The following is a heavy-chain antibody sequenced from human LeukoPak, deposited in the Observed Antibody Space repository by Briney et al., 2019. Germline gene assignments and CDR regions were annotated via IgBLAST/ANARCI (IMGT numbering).Heavy chain of an antibody. CDR1: GYTFTSYG. CDR3: ARDLHSSGWYGIPYYFDY. V-gene: IGHV1-18*01. D-gene: IGHD6-19*01. Sequence: ASVKVSCKASGYTFTSYGISWVRQAPGQGLEWMGWISAYNGNTNYAQKLQGRVTMTTDTSTSTAYMELRSLRSDDTAVYYCARDLHSSGWYGIPYYFDYWGQGTLVTVSS. J-gene: IGHJ4*02. CDR2: ISAYNGNT.